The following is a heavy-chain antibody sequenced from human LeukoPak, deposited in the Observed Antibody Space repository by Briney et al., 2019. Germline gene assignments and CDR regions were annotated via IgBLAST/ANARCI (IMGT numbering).Heavy chain of an antibody. CDR2: ISGSGGST. V-gene: IGHV3-23*01. J-gene: IGHJ3*02. CDR1: GFTFSSYA. D-gene: IGHD7-27*01. CDR3: AKGASQNWGKSDAFDI. Sequence: GGSLRLSCAASGFTFSSYAMSWVRQAPGKGLEWVSAISGSGGSTYYADSVKGRFTISRDNSKNTLYLQMNSLRAEDTAVYYCAKGASQNWGKSDAFDIWGQGTMVTVFS.